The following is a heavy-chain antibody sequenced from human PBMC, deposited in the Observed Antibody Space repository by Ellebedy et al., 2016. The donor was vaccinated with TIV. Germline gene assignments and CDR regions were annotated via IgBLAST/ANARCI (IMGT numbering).Heavy chain of an antibody. Sequence: GGSLRLXXAASGFTFSNAWMSWVRQAPGKGLEWVGRIKSKTDGGTTDYAAPVKGRFTISRDDSKNTLYLQMNSLKTEDTAVYYCTTDLTWLDAFDIWGQGTMVTVSS. CDR1: GFTFSNAW. CDR2: IKSKTDGGTT. D-gene: IGHD6-19*01. V-gene: IGHV3-15*01. CDR3: TTDLTWLDAFDI. J-gene: IGHJ3*02.